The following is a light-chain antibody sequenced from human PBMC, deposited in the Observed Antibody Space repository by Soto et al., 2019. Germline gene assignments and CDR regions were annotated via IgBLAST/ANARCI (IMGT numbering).Light chain of an antibody. CDR3: QQYNNWPPGIT. Sequence: EIVFTQSPSTLSLSPCESAAISCRASQSVASHLAWYQQKPGQPPRLLIYGASTRATGIPARFSGSGSGTEFTLTISSLQSEDFAVYYCQQYNNWPPGITFGQGTRLEIK. V-gene: IGKV3-15*01. J-gene: IGKJ5*01. CDR2: GAS. CDR1: QSVASH.